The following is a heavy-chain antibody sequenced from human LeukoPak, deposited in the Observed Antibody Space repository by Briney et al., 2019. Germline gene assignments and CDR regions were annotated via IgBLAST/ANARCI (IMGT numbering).Heavy chain of an antibody. Sequence: SETLSLTCAVYGGSFSGYYWSWIRQPPGKGLEWIGEINHSGSTNYNPSLKSRVTISVDTSKNQFSLKLSSVTAADTAVYYCARHTEDYYMDVWGKGTTVTISS. V-gene: IGHV4-34*01. CDR1: GGSFSGYY. CDR2: INHSGST. J-gene: IGHJ6*03. CDR3: ARHTEDYYMDV. D-gene: IGHD4-17*01.